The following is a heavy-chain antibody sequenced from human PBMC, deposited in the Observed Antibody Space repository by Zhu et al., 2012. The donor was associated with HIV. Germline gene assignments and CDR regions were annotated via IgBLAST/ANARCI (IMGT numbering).Heavy chain of an antibody. V-gene: IGHV4-4*09. CDR1: SGPMNTYY. CDR3: AKNGHNYGSQRDAFDS. D-gene: IGHD5-18*01. J-gene: IGHJ3*01. CDR2: IHTSGSA. Sequence: QVQLQESGPGLVKPSETLSLICTVSSGPMNTYYWNWIRQPPGKGLEWIGNIHTSGSANYNPSLKSRVTISVDTSKEPVLPEVELCDRRRHGPLFCAKNGHNYGSQRDAFDSLGPKGTMVTVSS.